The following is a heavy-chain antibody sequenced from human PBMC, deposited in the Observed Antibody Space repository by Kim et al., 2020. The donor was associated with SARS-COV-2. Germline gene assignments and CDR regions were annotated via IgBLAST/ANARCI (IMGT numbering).Heavy chain of an antibody. Sequence: GGSLRLSCAASGFTFSSYSMAWVRQAPGKGLEWVSIIGGGGIATFYADSVKGRFTISRDNSKNTLYLQMNGMRAEDTAVYYCAKRIGGQPLDSWGEGTL. D-gene: IGHD2-15*01. CDR1: GFTFSSYS. CDR2: IGGGGIAT. V-gene: IGHV3-23*01. CDR3: AKRIGGQPLDS. J-gene: IGHJ4*02.